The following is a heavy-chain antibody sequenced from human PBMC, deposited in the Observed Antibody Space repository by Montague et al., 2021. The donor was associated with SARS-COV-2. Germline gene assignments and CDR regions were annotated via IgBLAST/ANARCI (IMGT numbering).Heavy chain of an antibody. D-gene: IGHD2-2*01. CDR1: GDSVSSNIAT. Sequence: CAISGDSVSSNIATWNWIRQSPSRDLEWLGRTYYRSKWYNDYAESVKSRITIDPDTSKHQFSLHLNSVTPEDTAVYYCARIPVGSKYYFDFWGQGTPVTVSS. V-gene: IGHV6-1*01. J-gene: IGHJ4*02. CDR2: TYYRSKWYN. CDR3: ARIPVGSKYYFDF.